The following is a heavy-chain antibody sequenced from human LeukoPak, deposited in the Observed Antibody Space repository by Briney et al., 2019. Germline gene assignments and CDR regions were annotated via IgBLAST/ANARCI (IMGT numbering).Heavy chain of an antibody. CDR1: GGSISSGSYY. V-gene: IGHV4-61*02. D-gene: IGHD3-16*01. CDR2: IYTSGST. Sequence: PSQTLSLTCTVSGGSISSGSYYWSWIRQPAGKGLEWLGRIYTSGSTNYNPSLKSRVTISVDTSKNQFSLKLSSVTAADTAVYYCARDGADGPLYYYGMDVWGQGTTVTVSS. CDR3: ARDGADGPLYYYGMDV. J-gene: IGHJ6*02.